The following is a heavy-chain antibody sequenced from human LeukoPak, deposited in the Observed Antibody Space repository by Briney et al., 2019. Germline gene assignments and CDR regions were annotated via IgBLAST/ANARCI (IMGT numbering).Heavy chain of an antibody. D-gene: IGHD3-16*02. CDR1: GGSISSYY. V-gene: IGHV4-59*08. Sequence: SETLSLICTVSGGSISSYYWRWIRQPPGKGLEWIGYIYYSGSTNYNPSLKSRVTISVDTSKNQFSLKLSSVTAADTAVYYCARTYDYVWGSYRYRTDAFDIWGQGTMVTVSS. J-gene: IGHJ3*02. CDR2: IYYSGST. CDR3: ARTYDYVWGSYRYRTDAFDI.